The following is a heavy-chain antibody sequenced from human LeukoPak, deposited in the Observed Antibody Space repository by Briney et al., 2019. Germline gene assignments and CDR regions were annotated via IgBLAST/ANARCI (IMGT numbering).Heavy chain of an antibody. V-gene: IGHV3-7*02. J-gene: IGHJ4*02. CDR2: IKQDGSEK. D-gene: IGHD4-17*01. CDR1: GFSFGSYW. Sequence: AGGSLRLSCAASGFSFGSYWMSWVRQGPGKGLEWVANIKQDGSEKYYVDSVNGRFTISRDNAKNSLYLEMNSLRVEDTAVYYCVSTANFDYWGQGTLVNVSS. CDR3: VSTANFDY.